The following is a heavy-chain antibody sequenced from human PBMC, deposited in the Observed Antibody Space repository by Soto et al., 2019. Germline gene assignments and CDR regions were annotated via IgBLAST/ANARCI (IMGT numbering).Heavy chain of an antibody. CDR2: IIPIPGIA. CDR3: AREKTYYYDSSGYYPPDDAFDI. J-gene: IGHJ3*02. CDR1: GGTFSSYT. Sequence: SVKVSCKASGGTFSSYTISWVRQAPGQGLEWMGRIIPIPGIANYAQKFQGRVTITADKSTSTAYMELSSLRSEDTAVYYCAREKTYYYDSSGYYPPDDAFDIWGQGTMVTVSS. V-gene: IGHV1-69*04. D-gene: IGHD3-22*01.